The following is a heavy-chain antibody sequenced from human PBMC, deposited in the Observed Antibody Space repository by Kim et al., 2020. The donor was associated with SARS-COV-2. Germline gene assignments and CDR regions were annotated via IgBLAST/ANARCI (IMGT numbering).Heavy chain of an antibody. CDR1: GFTFSSYE. CDR2: ISSSGSTI. J-gene: IGHJ6*02. V-gene: IGHV3-48*03. D-gene: IGHD4-17*01. Sequence: GGSLRLSCAVSGFTFSSYEMNWVRQAPGKGLEWVSYISSSGSTIYYADSVKGRFTISRDNAKNSLYLQMNSLRAEDTAVYYCARAYGDYAPLLYYGMDVWGQGTTVTVSS. CDR3: ARAYGDYAPLLYYGMDV.